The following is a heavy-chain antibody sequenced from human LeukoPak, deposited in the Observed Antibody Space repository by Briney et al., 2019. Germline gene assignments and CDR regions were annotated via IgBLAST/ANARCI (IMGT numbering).Heavy chain of an antibody. CDR1: GGSISSYY. CDR2: IYYSGST. J-gene: IGHJ4*02. D-gene: IGHD3-16*01. Sequence: PSETLSLTCTVSGGSISSYYWSWIRQPPGKGLEWIGYIYYSGSTYYNPSLKSRVIISEDTSKNQFSLKLSSVTAADTAVYYCARAGGFFSPFGYWGQGTLVTVSS. V-gene: IGHV4-59*12. CDR3: ARAGGFFSPFGY.